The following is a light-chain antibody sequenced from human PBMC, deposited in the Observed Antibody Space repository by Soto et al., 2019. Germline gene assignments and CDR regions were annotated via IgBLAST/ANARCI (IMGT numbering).Light chain of an antibody. CDR2: KDS. J-gene: IGLJ1*01. Sequence: SYELTQPPSVSVSPGQTARITCSGDALPKQYAYWYQQKPGQAPVLGIYKDSERPSGIPERFSGSSSGTTVTLTISGVQAEEEADYYCQSADSSGTDVFGTGTKLTVL. V-gene: IGLV3-25*02. CDR1: ALPKQY. CDR3: QSADSSGTDV.